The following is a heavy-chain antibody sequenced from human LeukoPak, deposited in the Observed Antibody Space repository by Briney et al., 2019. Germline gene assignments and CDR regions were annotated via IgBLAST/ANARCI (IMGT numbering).Heavy chain of an antibody. J-gene: IGHJ4*02. D-gene: IGHD3-3*01. CDR3: ATTPSSNYDFWSGYQYYFDY. CDR2: ISAYNGNT. Sequence: GASVKVSCKASGYTFTSYGISWVRQAPGQGLEWMGWISAYNGNTNYAQKLQGRVTMTTDTSTSTAYMELRSLRSDDTAVYYCATTPSSNYDFWSGYQYYFDYWAREPWSPSPQ. CDR1: GYTFTSYG. V-gene: IGHV1-18*01.